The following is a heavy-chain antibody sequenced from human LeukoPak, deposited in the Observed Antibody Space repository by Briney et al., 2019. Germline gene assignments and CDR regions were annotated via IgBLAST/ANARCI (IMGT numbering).Heavy chain of an antibody. CDR2: ISSSSSYI. CDR3: AREVEYDILTGQHWFDP. Sequence: PGGSLRPSCAASGFTFSSYSMNWVRQAPGKGLEWVSSISSSSSYIYYADSVKGRFTISRDNAKNSLYLQMNSLRAEDTAVYYCAREVEYDILTGQHWFDPWGQGTLVTVSS. D-gene: IGHD3-9*01. V-gene: IGHV3-21*01. CDR1: GFTFSSYS. J-gene: IGHJ5*02.